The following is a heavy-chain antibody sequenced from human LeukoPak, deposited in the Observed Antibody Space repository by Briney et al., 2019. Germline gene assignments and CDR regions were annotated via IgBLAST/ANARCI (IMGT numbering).Heavy chain of an antibody. Sequence: SETLSLTCTVSGGSISSYYWSWIRQPPGKGLEWIGYIYYSGSTNYNPSLKSRVTISVDTSKNQFSLKLSSVTAADTAVYYCARSVGGRLGYFDYWGQGTLVTVSS. D-gene: IGHD6-19*01. CDR2: IYYSGST. CDR3: ARSVGGRLGYFDY. CDR1: GGSISSYY. J-gene: IGHJ4*02. V-gene: IGHV4-59*01.